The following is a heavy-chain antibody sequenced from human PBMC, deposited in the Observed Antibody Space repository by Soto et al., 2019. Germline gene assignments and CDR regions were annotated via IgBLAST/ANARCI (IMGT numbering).Heavy chain of an antibody. CDR1: GYTFITYG. J-gene: IGHJ4*02. V-gene: IGHV1-18*01. CDR3: PRDFNGDLYY. D-gene: IGHD3-10*01. Sequence: APVKVSCEDSGYTFITYGMSWVRQAPGQGLEWMGWISADNGNTKYVQKFQGRVTMTTDTSTSTTYMKLRSLTSDDTAVYYWPRDFNGDLYYSGQG. CDR2: ISADNGNT.